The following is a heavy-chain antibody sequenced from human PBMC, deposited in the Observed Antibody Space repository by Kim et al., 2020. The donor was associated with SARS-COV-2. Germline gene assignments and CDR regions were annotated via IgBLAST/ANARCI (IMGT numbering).Heavy chain of an antibody. J-gene: IGHJ2*01. Sequence: GGSLRLSCAASGFTSSIHWLSWVRQAPGKWLEWVANINQDGSQKYYLDSVKGRFTISRDNAQNSLHLQMNSLRAEDTAVYYCAGDCDGLWGRGTLVAVSS. CDR2: INQDGSQK. V-gene: IGHV3-7*03. CDR3: AGDCDGL. CDR1: GFTSSIHW.